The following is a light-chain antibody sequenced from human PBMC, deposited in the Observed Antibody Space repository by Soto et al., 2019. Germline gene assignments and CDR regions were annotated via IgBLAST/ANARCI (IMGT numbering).Light chain of an antibody. V-gene: IGLV2-14*01. CDR3: SSYTTNNTPVV. J-gene: IGLJ2*01. CDR1: SGDIGGYNY. CDR2: EVT. Sequence: SALTQPASVSGSPGQSITLSCTGTSGDIGGYNYVSWYQQHPGKAPKLLISEVTNRPSGVSNRFSGSKSGNTASLTISGLQAEDDADYYCSSYTTNNTPVVFGGGTKLTVL.